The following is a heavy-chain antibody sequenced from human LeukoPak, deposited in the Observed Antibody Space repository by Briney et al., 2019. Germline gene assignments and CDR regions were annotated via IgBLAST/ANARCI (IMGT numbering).Heavy chain of an antibody. V-gene: IGHV3-74*01. CDR2: INEDGSTT. J-gene: IGHJ4*02. Sequence: WVRHAPGKGLVWVSRINEDGSTTNYADSVKGRSTIFRDNAKNTLYLQMNSLRAEDTAVYYCAREGRPYSSSWSYYYDSSGYSLDYWGQGTLVTVSS. CDR3: AREGRPYSSSWSYYYDSSGYSLDY. D-gene: IGHD3-22*01.